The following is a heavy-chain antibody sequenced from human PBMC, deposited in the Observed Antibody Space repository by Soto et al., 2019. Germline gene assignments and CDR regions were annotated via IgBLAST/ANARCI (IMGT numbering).Heavy chain of an antibody. V-gene: IGHV3-23*01. CDR3: AKESPMAVAAAPSLHYFAL. Sequence: QLLEAGRVLVQSGGTLRLSCAASGFTFSNYAMSWVRQAPGKGLEGVSSTSGGGDRTYYTDSVKGRFTMSRDISRITLDLQTNSLRGEDTALYFCAKESPMAVAAAPSLHYFALRGLGTLVSV. CDR2: TSGGGDRT. D-gene: IGHD2-15*01. CDR1: GFTFSNYA. J-gene: IGHJ4*02.